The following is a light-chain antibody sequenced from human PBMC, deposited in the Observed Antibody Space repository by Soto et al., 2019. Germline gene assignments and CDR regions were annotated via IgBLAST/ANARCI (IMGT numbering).Light chain of an antibody. Sequence: IQMTQSPSSLSVSVGDSVTVTCRASQSINIYLNWYQQKPGKAPTLLIYGASSLQSGVPSRFTGGASRTDFTLTISSLQPEDFATYYCQQSYRSPYTFGQGTQLEIK. J-gene: IGKJ2*01. CDR1: QSINIY. CDR2: GAS. V-gene: IGKV1-39*01. CDR3: QQSYRSPYT.